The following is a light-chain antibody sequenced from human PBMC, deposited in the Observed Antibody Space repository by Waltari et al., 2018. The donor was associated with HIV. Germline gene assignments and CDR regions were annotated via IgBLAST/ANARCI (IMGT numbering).Light chain of an antibody. J-gene: IGKJ2*01. CDR3: QQYNNWPQT. V-gene: IGKV3-15*01. CDR1: QTINNN. CDR2: GAS. Sequence: EKVMTQSPATLSVSPGERATLSCRASQTINNNLAWYQQKPGQAPQLLIYGASTRAAGFPARFSGSGSGTEFTLTITSLQSEDLAIYYCQQYNNWPQTFGQGTKVEIK.